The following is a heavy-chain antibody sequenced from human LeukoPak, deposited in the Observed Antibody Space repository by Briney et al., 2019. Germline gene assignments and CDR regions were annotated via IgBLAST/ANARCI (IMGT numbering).Heavy chain of an antibody. V-gene: IGHV3-9*01. CDR1: GFTFDDYA. CDR2: IAWNTGNT. Sequence: GGSLRLSGAASGFTFDDYAMHWVRQAPGKGLEWVSGIAWNTGNTGYADSVKGRFTISRDNAENSLYLQMNSLRAEDTALYYCAKDMNSYGSGSSYNPWGPFDSWGQGTLVTVSS. J-gene: IGHJ4*02. CDR3: AKDMNSYGSGSSYNPWGPFDS. D-gene: IGHD3-10*01.